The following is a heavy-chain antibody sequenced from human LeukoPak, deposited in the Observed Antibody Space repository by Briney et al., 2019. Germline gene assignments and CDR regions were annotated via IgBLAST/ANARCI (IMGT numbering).Heavy chain of an antibody. CDR1: GFTFSSYA. CDR3: ARGGTALYYYDNGGYPDY. CDR2: ISGSGGST. V-gene: IGHV3-23*01. D-gene: IGHD3-22*01. J-gene: IGHJ4*02. Sequence: GGSLRLSCAASGFTFSSYAMSWVRQAPGKGLEWVSAISGSGGSTYYADSVKGRFTISRDNSKNTLYLQMNSLRAEDTAVYYCARGGTALYYYDNGGYPDYWGQGTLVTVSS.